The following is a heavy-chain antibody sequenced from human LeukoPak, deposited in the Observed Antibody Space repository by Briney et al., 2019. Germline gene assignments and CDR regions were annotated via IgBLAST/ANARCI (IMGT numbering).Heavy chain of an antibody. CDR1: GSSITSASHY. D-gene: IGHD3-16*01. CDR3: ARRWGNIVGVTYEY. Sequence: SETLSLTCTISGSSITSASHYWGWIRQPPGKGLEWIGDIYYTGSTYYSPSLRSRVTMSVHTSENQFSLRLNSVTAVDTAVYYCARRWGNIVGVTYEYWGQGTLVTVSS. J-gene: IGHJ4*02. V-gene: IGHV4-39*01. CDR2: IYYTGST.